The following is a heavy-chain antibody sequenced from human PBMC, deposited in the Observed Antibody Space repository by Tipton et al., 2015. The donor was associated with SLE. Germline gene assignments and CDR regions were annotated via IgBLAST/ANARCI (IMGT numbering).Heavy chain of an antibody. Sequence: TLSLTCTVSGDSISSGRYYWSWIRQPAGRGLEWFGRIFSSGDTNYNPSLKSRVTISLDTSKNQVSLRLTSLTAADTAVYYCAREAVDKDGALDIWGQGITVIVSS. V-gene: IGHV4-61*02. D-gene: IGHD5-24*01. J-gene: IGHJ3*02. CDR3: AREAVDKDGALDI. CDR1: GDSISSGRYY. CDR2: IFSSGDT.